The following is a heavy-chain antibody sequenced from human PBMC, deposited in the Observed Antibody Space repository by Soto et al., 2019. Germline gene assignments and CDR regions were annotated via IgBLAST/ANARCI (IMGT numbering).Heavy chain of an antibody. CDR2: IYSGGST. CDR3: ARDYYRFNSGYGFSMDV. J-gene: IGHJ6*02. CDR1: GFTVSSNY. V-gene: IGHV3-53*05. Sequence: GGSLRLSCAASGFTVSSNYMTWVRQAPGKGLEWVSAIYSGGSTYYADSVKGRFTISRDNSKNTLYLQMNSLRAEDTAVYYCARDYYRFNSGYGFSMDVWGQGTTVTVSS. D-gene: IGHD5-12*01.